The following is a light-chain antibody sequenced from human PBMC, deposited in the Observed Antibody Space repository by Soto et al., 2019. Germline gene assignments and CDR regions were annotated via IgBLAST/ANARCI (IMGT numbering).Light chain of an antibody. CDR2: TAS. CDR1: QNIDSY. J-gene: IGKJ4*01. V-gene: IGKV1-39*01. Sequence: DIQMTQSPSSLSASVGDRVSITCRARQNIDSYLNWYQQKPGQSPRLLIYTASILQTGLPSGFSGSGSGTDFTLTISTLQAEDGATSYCQQTKSFPLTFGGGTKVEIK. CDR3: QQTKSFPLT.